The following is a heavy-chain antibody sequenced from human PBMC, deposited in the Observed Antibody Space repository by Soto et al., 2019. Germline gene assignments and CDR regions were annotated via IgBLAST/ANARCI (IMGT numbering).Heavy chain of an antibody. V-gene: IGHV1-8*01. CDR3: ARRYCSGGSCYDHSNWFDP. CDR2: MNPNSGNT. J-gene: IGHJ5*02. Sequence: QVQLVQFGAEVKKPGASVKVSCKASGYTFTSYDINWVRQATGQGLEWMGWMNPNSGNTGYAQKFQGRVTMTRNTSISTAYMELSSLRSEDTAVYYCARRYCSGGSCYDHSNWFDPWGQGTLVTVSS. D-gene: IGHD2-15*01. CDR1: GYTFTSYD.